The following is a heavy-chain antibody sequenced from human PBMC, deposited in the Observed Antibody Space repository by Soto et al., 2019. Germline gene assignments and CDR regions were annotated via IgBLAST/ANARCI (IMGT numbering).Heavy chain of an antibody. J-gene: IGHJ5*02. CDR3: ARVPGP. Sequence: QLQLQESGSGLVKPSQTLSLTCAVSGGSISSGGYSWSWIRQPPGKGLEWIGYIYHSGSTYYNPSLEGRATRSVDRSKNQFSLKLGSVTAAGTAVYYSARVPGPWGQGTLVTVSS. V-gene: IGHV4-30-2*01. CDR1: GGSISSGGYS. CDR2: IYHSGST. D-gene: IGHD3-10*01.